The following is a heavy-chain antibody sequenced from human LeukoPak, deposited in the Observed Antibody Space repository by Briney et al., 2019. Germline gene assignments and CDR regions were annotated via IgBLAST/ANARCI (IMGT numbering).Heavy chain of an antibody. CDR3: ARGYCSSTSCDTEFDY. J-gene: IGHJ4*02. CDR1: GYTFTSYG. V-gene: IGHV1-18*01. D-gene: IGHD2-2*02. Sequence: ASVKVSCKASGYTFTSYGINWVRQAPGQGLEWMGWISAYNGNTNYAQNFQGRVTMTTDTSTSTAYMELRSLISDDTAVYYCARGYCSSTSCDTEFDYWGQGTLVTVSS. CDR2: ISAYNGNT.